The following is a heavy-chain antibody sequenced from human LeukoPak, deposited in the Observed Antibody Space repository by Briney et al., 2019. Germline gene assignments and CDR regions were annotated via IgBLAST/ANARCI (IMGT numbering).Heavy chain of an antibody. D-gene: IGHD2-8*01. J-gene: IGHJ3*02. CDR1: GFTFSNNG. CDR3: AREDDLMVVSGAAFDI. V-gene: IGHV3-30*04. CDR2: ISYDGSRK. Sequence: GGSLRLSCAASGFTFSNNGMHWVRQAPGKGLEWVAVISYDGSRKYYADSVKGRFTVSRDNSKNTLYLQMNSLRPEDTAVYYCAREDDLMVVSGAAFDIWGQGTMVTVSS.